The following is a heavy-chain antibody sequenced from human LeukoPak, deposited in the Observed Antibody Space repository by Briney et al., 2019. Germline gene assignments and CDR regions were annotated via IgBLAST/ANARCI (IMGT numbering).Heavy chain of an antibody. CDR1: GDTFTSYD. Sequence: ASVKVSCKASGDTFTSYDINWVRQATGQGLEWMGWMNSNSGNTGYAQKFQGRVTMTRNTSISTAYMELSSLRSEDTAVYYCARGDSSGNWFDPWGQGTLVTVSS. CDR3: ARGDSSGNWFDP. CDR2: MNSNSGNT. D-gene: IGHD3-22*01. V-gene: IGHV1-8*01. J-gene: IGHJ5*02.